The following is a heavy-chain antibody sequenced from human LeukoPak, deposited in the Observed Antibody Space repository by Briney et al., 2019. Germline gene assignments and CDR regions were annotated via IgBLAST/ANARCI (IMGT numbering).Heavy chain of an antibody. CDR1: GFTFSSYA. Sequence: GGSLRLSCAASGFTFSSYAMHWVRQAPGKGLEWVAVISYDGSNKYYADSVKGRFTISRDNSKNTLYLQMNSLRVEDTAVYYCVRDFRSADYWGQGTLVTVSS. CDR2: ISYDGSNK. V-gene: IGHV3-30-3*01. J-gene: IGHJ4*02. CDR3: VRDFRSADY.